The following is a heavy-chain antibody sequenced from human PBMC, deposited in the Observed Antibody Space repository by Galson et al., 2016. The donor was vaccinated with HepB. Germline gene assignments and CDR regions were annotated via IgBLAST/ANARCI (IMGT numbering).Heavy chain of an antibody. V-gene: IGHV3-23*01. J-gene: IGHJ5*01. Sequence: SLRLSCAASGFNFSDYAMNWVRQAPGKGLEWVSTITGSGRSTYYADSVKGRFTISGDNSKKTLFLQINSLRSEDTAVYYCAKSGSTVITFACWGQGTLVTVSS. CDR3: AKSGSTVITFAC. CDR1: GFNFSDYA. D-gene: IGHD4-17*01. CDR2: ITGSGRST.